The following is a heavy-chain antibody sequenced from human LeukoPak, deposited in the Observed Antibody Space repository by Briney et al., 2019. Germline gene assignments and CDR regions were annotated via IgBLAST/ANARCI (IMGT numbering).Heavy chain of an antibody. D-gene: IGHD4-11*01. CDR3: ARHATFDYSNYRVGYGMDV. CDR1: GFTFSSYW. CDR2: IYYSGST. Sequence: PGGSLRLSCAASGFTFSSYWMSWVRQAPGKGLEWIGSIYYSGSTYYNPSLKSRVTISVDTSKNQFSLKLSSVTAADTAVYYCARHATFDYSNYRVGYGMDVWGQGTTVTVSS. J-gene: IGHJ6*02. V-gene: IGHV4-39*01.